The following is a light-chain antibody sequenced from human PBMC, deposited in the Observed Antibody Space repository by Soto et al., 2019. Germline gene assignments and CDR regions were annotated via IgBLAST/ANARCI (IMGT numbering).Light chain of an antibody. CDR1: QSVNQK. Sequence: DILLSQSPATLSVPPGERATLSCRASQSVNQKLGWYQQKPGQAPRLLIYVASYRATGIPARFSGSGSGTGYTLTISNLQHEDFAVYYGQQFNNWTHTFGQGTRLEIK. J-gene: IGKJ5*01. CDR2: VAS. CDR3: QQFNNWTHT. V-gene: IGKV3-15*01.